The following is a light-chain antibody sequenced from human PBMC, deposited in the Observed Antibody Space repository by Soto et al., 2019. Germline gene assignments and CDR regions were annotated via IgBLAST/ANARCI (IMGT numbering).Light chain of an antibody. Sequence: QSVLTQPPSASGSPGQSVTISCTGTSSDVGGYNYVPWYQQHPGKAPKLMIYDVSKRPSGVPDRFSGSKSGNTASLTISGLQAEDEADYYCCSYAGSYTWVFGGGTQLTVL. CDR3: CSYAGSYTWV. V-gene: IGLV2-11*01. J-gene: IGLJ3*02. CDR1: SSDVGGYNY. CDR2: DVS.